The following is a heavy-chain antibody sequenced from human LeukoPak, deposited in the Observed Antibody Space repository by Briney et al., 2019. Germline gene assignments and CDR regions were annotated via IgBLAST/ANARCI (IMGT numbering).Heavy chain of an antibody. D-gene: IGHD3-9*01. CDR2: IRYDGGET. V-gene: IGHV3-30*02. J-gene: IGHJ3*02. CDR3: AKDEPYDILTGYCRGDAFDI. CDR1: GFTFNRRG. Sequence: PGGSLRLSCAASGFTFNRRGMHWVRQAPGKGLEGVAFIRYDGGETFYADFVKGRFTISRDNSKNTLYLQMNSLRAEDTAVYYCAKDEPYDILTGYCRGDAFDIWGQGTMVTVSS.